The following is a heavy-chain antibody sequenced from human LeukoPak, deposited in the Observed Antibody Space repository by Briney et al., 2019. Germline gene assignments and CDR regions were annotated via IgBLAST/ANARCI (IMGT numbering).Heavy chain of an antibody. CDR1: GFTFSSYE. J-gene: IGHJ6*02. CDR2: ISSSGSI. CDR3: ARGRDHYYGMDV. V-gene: IGHV3-48*03. D-gene: IGHD2-15*01. Sequence: PGGSLRLSCAASGFTFSSYEMPWVRQAPGKGLEWISYISSSGSISYADSVKGRFTISRDNAKNSLYLQMNSLRVEDTAVYYCARGRDHYYGMDVWGQGTTVTVSS.